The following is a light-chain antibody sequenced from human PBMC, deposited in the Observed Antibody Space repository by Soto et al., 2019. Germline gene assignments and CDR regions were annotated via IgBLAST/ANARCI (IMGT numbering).Light chain of an antibody. V-gene: IGLV1-44*01. Sequence: QAVVTQPPSASGTPGQRVTISCSGGSSNIGSNTVNWYQQLPGTAPKLLVYSNNQRPSGVPVRFSGSKSGASASLAISGLQSEDEADYYCVAWDDSLNGWLFGGGTKLTVL. J-gene: IGLJ3*02. CDR2: SNN. CDR3: VAWDDSLNGWL. CDR1: SSNIGSNT.